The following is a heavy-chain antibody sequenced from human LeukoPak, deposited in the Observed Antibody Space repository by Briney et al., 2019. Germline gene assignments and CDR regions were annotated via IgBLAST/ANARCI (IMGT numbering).Heavy chain of an antibody. V-gene: IGHV3-23*01. J-gene: IGHJ4*02. D-gene: IGHD5-18*01. CDR2: ISDSGGST. Sequence: GGSLRLSCAASGFTFSSYAMSWVRQAPGKGLEWVSAISDSGGSTYYADSVKGRFTVARDNSKTTLYLQMNRLRAEDTAVYYCAKVRGYSYANEYHFDSWGQGTLVTVSS. CDR3: AKVRGYSYANEYHFDS. CDR1: GFTFSSYA.